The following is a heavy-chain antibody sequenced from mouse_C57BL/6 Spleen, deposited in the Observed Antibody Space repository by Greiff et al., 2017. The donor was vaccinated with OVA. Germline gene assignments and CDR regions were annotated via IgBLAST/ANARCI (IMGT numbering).Heavy chain of an antibody. CDR1: GYAFSSSW. D-gene: IGHD3-2*01. Sequence: VKVVESGPELVKPGASVKISCKASGYAFSSSWMNWVKQRPGKGLEWIGRIYPGDGDTNYNGKFKGKATLTADKSSSTAYMQLSSLTSEDSAVYFCARVQTALDYWGQGTTLTVSS. CDR2: IYPGDGDT. CDR3: ARVQTALDY. V-gene: IGHV1-82*01. J-gene: IGHJ2*01.